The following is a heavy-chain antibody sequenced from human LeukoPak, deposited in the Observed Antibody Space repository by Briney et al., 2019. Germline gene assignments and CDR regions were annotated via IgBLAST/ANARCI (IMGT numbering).Heavy chain of an antibody. V-gene: IGHV1-69*05. Sequence: SVKVSCKASGGTFSSYAISWVRQAPGQGLEWMGGIIPIFGTANYAQKFQGRVTITTDESTSTAYMELSSLRSEDTAVYYCARSLEGQWLPQAYFDYWGQGTLVTVSS. CDR2: IIPIFGTA. D-gene: IGHD6-19*01. CDR3: ARSLEGQWLPQAYFDY. CDR1: GGTFSSYA. J-gene: IGHJ4*02.